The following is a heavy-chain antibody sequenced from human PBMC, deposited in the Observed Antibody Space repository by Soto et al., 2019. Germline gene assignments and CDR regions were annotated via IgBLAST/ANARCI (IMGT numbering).Heavy chain of an antibody. D-gene: IGHD3-3*01. CDR2: ISYDGSNK. CDR3: AKDWTTLTTSWFDP. V-gene: IGHV3-30*18. Sequence: PGGSLRLSCAASGFTFSSYGMHWVRQAPGKGLEWVAVISYDGSNKYYADSVKGRFTISRDNSKNTLYLQMNSLRAEDTAVYYCAKDWTTLTTSWFDPWGQGTLVTV. CDR1: GFTFSSYG. J-gene: IGHJ5*02.